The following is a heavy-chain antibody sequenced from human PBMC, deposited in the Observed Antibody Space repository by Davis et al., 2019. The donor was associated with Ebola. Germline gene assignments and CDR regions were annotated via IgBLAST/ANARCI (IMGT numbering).Heavy chain of an antibody. CDR1: GFTFSSYS. J-gene: IGHJ6*04. CDR2: ISSSSSTI. Sequence: PGGSLRLSCAASGFTFSSYSMNWVRQAPGKGLEWVSYISSSSSTIYYADSVKGRFTISRDNAKNSLYLQMNSLRDEDTAVYYCARSWLSPYYYYGMDVWGKGTTVTASS. D-gene: IGHD3-9*01. V-gene: IGHV3-48*02. CDR3: ARSWLSPYYYYGMDV.